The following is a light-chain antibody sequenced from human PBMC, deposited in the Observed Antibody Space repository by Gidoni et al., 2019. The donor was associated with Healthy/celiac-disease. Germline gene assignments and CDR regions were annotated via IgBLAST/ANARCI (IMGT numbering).Light chain of an antibody. CDR1: QDISNY. V-gene: IGKV1-33*01. J-gene: IGKJ4*01. Sequence: DIQMTQSPSSLSASVGDRVTITCQASQDISNYLNWYQQKPGKAPKLLIYDAPNLETGVPPRFSGSGSGTDFTFTISSLQPEDIATYYCQQYDNRPLTFGGGTKVEIK. CDR2: DAP. CDR3: QQYDNRPLT.